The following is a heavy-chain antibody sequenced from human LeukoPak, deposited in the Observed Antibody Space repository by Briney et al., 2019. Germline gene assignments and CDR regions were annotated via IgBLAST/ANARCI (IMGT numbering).Heavy chain of an antibody. CDR2: IYYSGST. J-gene: IGHJ4*02. Sequence: SETLSLTCTVSGGSISSGGYYWRWIRQHPGKGLEWIGYIYYSGSTYYNPSLKSRVTISVDTSKNQFSLKLSSVTAADTAVYYCARDRGWNYGFVYWGQGTLVTVSS. V-gene: IGHV4-31*03. CDR1: GGSISSGGYY. CDR3: ARDRGWNYGFVY. D-gene: IGHD1-7*01.